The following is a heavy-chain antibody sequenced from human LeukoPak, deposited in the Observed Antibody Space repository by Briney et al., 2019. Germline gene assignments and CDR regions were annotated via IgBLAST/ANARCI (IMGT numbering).Heavy chain of an antibody. CDR3: ARYDFILISYFDL. CDR1: GFTVSNNY. Sequence: PGGSLRLSCAASGFTVSNNYMSWVRQAPGKKLEWVSDIYSDGTTFYADSVEGRFTISRDNSKNTLYLQMNSLRAEDTAVYHCARYDFILISYFDLWGRGALVTVSS. J-gene: IGHJ2*01. CDR2: IYSDGTT. V-gene: IGHV3-53*01. D-gene: IGHD3-3*01.